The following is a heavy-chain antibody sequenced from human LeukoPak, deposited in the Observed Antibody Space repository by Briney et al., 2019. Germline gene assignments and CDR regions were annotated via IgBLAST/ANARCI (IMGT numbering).Heavy chain of an antibody. CDR1: GYTFTGYY. CDR2: INPNSGGT. Sequence: GASVKVSCKASGYTFTGYYMHWVRQAPGQGLEWMGWINPNSGGTNYAQKFQGRVTMTRDTSISTAYMELSRLRSDDTAVYYCARGSNYGGNSDDAFDIWGQGTMVTVSS. D-gene: IGHD4-23*01. CDR3: ARGSNYGGNSDDAFDI. V-gene: IGHV1-2*02. J-gene: IGHJ3*02.